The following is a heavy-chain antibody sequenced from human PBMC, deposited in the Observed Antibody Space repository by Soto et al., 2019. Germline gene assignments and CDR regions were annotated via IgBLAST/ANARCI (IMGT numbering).Heavy chain of an antibody. J-gene: IGHJ5*02. CDR3: ARESKVTSSWFDP. CDR1: GGSISSGGYS. Sequence: NPSETLSLTCAVSGGSISSGGYSWSWIRQPPGKGLEWIGYIYHSGSTYYNPSLKSRVTISVDRSKTQFSLKLSSVTAADTALYYCARESKVTSSWFDPWGQGTLVTVSS. V-gene: IGHV4-30-2*01. D-gene: IGHD4-4*01. CDR2: IYHSGST.